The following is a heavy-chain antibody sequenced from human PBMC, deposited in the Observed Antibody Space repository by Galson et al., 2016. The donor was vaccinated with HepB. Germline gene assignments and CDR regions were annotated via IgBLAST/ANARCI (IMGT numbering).Heavy chain of an antibody. V-gene: IGHV3-11*06. CDR3: ASVGLRHNYAYDH. J-gene: IGHJ5*02. CDR2: IIRSSGSVVIYT. D-gene: IGHD5-18*01. CDR1: GFTFSDYY. Sequence: SLRLSCAASGFTFSDYYMNWVRQAPGKGLEWVSSIIRSSGSVVIYTNYADSVKGRFTISRDSAKNSLYLQMNSLTVEDTAIYYCASVGLRHNYAYDHWGQGTLVTVAS.